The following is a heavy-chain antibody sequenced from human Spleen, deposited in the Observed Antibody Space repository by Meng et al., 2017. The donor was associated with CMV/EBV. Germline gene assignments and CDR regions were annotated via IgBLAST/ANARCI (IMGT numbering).Heavy chain of an antibody. CDR1: GYSFTSYW. Sequence: KVSCKGSGYSFTSYWIGWVRQMPGKGLEWMGIIYPGDSDTRYSPSFQGQVTISADKSISTAYLQWSSLKASDTAMYYCARHVSPSGYSYGSAFDYWGQGTLVTVSS. D-gene: IGHD5-18*01. J-gene: IGHJ4*02. CDR2: IYPGDSDT. V-gene: IGHV5-51*01. CDR3: ARHVSPSGYSYGSAFDY.